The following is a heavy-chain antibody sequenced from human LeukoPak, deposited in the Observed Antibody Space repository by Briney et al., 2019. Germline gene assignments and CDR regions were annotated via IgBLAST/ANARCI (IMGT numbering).Heavy chain of an antibody. J-gene: IGHJ5*02. CDR1: GYTFTSHG. CDR3: ARIAQYCSSTSCYRGFNWFDP. D-gene: IGHD2-2*01. Sequence: VASVKVSCKASGYTFTSHGISWVRQAPGQGLEWMGWISAYNGNTNYAQKLQGRVTMTTDTSTSTAYMELRSLRSDDTAVYYCARIAQYCSSTSCYRGFNWFDPWGQGTLVTVSS. V-gene: IGHV1-18*01. CDR2: ISAYNGNT.